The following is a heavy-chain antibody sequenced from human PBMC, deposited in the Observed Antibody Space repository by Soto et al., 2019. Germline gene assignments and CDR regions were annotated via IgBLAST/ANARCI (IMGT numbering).Heavy chain of an antibody. CDR3: AREQYTGLAFEA. J-gene: IGHJ3*01. Sequence: EVQLVESGGGLVKPGGSLRLSCAASGFAFGTYTMTWVRQAPGKGLEWVSSITSSTAYIYYADSVKGRFTISRDNTKNSLYLQLNSLRVEDTAVYSCAREQYTGLAFEACGQGTMVTVSS. CDR1: GFAFGTYT. D-gene: IGHD1-1*01. CDR2: ITSSTAYI. V-gene: IGHV3-21*01.